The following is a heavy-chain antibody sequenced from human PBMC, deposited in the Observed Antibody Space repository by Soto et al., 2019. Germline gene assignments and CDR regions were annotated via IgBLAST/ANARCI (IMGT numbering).Heavy chain of an antibody. CDR2: INPSCGST. CDR3: ARDAVGVDTAMVTGYYGMDV. J-gene: IGHJ6*02. V-gene: IGHV1-46*01. Sequence: SVNVSCKASGYTSTSYYMHWVRQAPGQWLEWMGIINPSCGSTSYAQKFQVRVTMTRDTSTSTVYMELNSLRPDDTSVYYCARDAVGVDTAMVTGYYGMDVWGPGTQVIVSS. D-gene: IGHD5-18*01. CDR1: GYTSTSYY.